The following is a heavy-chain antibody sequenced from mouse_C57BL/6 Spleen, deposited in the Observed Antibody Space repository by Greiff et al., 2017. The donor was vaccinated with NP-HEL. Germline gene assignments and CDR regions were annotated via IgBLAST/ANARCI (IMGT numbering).Heavy chain of an antibody. CDR1: GYAFSSYW. CDR2: IYPGDGDT. CDR3: ARWLYGSSPEYFDV. J-gene: IGHJ1*03. D-gene: IGHD1-1*01. Sequence: VKLQQSGAELVKPGASVKISCKASGYAFSSYWMNWVKQRPGKGLEWIGQIYPGDGDTNYNGKFKGKATLTADKSSSTAYMQLSSLTSEDSAVYFWARWLYGSSPEYFDVWGTGTTVTVSS. V-gene: IGHV1-80*01.